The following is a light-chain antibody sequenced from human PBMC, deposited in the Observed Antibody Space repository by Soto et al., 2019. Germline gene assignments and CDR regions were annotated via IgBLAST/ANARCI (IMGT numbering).Light chain of an antibody. CDR2: GAS. CDR1: QSVSNNY. J-gene: IGKJ5*01. CDR3: QQYGSSPS. V-gene: IGKV3-20*01. Sequence: EIVLTQSSGTLSLSPGERATLSCRASQSVSNNYLAWYQQKPGQAPRLLIYGASSRATGIPDRFSGNGSGTDFTLTISRLEPEDFAVYSCQQYGSSPSFGQGTRLEIK.